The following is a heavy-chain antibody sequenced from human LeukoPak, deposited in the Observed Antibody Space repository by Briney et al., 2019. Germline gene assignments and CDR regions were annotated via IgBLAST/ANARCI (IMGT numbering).Heavy chain of an antibody. J-gene: IGHJ5*02. CDR1: GFTFSSYG. V-gene: IGHV3-33*08. Sequence: GGSLRLSCAASGFTFSSYGMHWVRQAPGKGLEWVAVIWYGGSNKYYADSVKGRFTISRDNSKNTLYLQMNSLRAEDTAVYYCARAREVVVVPAAGFDPWGQGTLVTVSS. CDR2: IWYGGSNK. D-gene: IGHD2-2*01. CDR3: ARAREVVVVPAAGFDP.